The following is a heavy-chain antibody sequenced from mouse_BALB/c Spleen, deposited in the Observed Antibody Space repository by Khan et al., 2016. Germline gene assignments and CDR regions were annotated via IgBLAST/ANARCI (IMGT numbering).Heavy chain of an antibody. CDR1: GYTFNNYW. CDR3: VRGGGHPYSDY. Sequence: QVQLKQSGAELMKPGASVKISCKASGYTFNNYWIEWVKQRPGHGLEWIGEILPGSGNTNYTEKFKVKATFTSDTFSNTVYMQLSSLTSEDSAVYYCVRGGGHPYSDYWGQGTTLTVSS. J-gene: IGHJ2*01. CDR2: ILPGSGNT. V-gene: IGHV1-9*01.